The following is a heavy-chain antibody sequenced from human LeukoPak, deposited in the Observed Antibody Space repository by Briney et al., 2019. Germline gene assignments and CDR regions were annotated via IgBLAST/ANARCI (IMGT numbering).Heavy chain of an antibody. J-gene: IGHJ4*02. CDR2: ITGSGGRT. Sequence: GGSLRLSCAASGFTFSSYGMSWVRQAPGKGLEWVSAITGSGGRTYYADSVKGRFTISRDNSKNTLYLQMNSLRAEDTAIYYCAKEYTGTFSPFPSYFDNWGQGTLVTVSS. V-gene: IGHV3-23*01. CDR3: AKEYTGTFSPFPSYFDN. D-gene: IGHD1-26*01. CDR1: GFTFSSYG.